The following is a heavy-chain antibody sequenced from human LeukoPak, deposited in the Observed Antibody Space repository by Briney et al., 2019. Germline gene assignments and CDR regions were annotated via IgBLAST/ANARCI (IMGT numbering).Heavy chain of an antibody. D-gene: IGHD3-3*01. J-gene: IGHJ5*02. V-gene: IGHV5-51*01. Sequence: GESLQISCQGSGFNFSTYWIGWVRQMPGKGLEWMGIIYPGDSDTRYSPSFQGQVTISADKSIRTAYLQWSSLKASDTAMYYCARRDFYGFDPWGQGTLVTVSS. CDR2: IYPGDSDT. CDR1: GFNFSTYW. CDR3: ARRDFYGFDP.